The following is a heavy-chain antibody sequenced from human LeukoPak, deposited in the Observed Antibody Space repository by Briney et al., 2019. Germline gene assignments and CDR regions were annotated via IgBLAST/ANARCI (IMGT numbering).Heavy chain of an antibody. CDR2: IYTSGST. CDR1: GGSISSGSYY. Sequence: SETLSLTCTVSGGSISSGSYYWSWIRQPAGKGLEWIGRIYTSGSTNYNPSLKSRVTISVDTSKNQFSLKLSSVTAADTAVYYCATLYGQPGDYYYYMDVWGKGTTVTVSS. J-gene: IGHJ6*03. V-gene: IGHV4-61*02. CDR3: ATLYGQPGDYYYYMDV. D-gene: IGHD4-17*01.